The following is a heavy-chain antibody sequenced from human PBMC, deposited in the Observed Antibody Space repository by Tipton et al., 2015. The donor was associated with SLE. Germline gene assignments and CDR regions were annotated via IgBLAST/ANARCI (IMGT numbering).Heavy chain of an antibody. D-gene: IGHD6-19*01. J-gene: IGHJ4*02. CDR1: GFTLSAYN. CDR3: SRAGAVRPPDY. V-gene: IGHV3-48*01. Sequence: SLRLSCSASGFTLSAYNMNWVRQAPGKGLEWVSYISSSSTTIYYADSVRGRFTVSSDNAKNSLYLQMNNLGAEDTAGYYCSRAGAVRPPDYWGQGTLVTVSS. CDR2: ISSSSTTI.